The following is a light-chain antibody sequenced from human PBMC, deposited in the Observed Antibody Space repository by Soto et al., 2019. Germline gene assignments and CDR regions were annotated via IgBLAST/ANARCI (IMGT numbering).Light chain of an antibody. V-gene: IGKV1-8*01. J-gene: IGKJ5*01. Sequence: AIRMTQSPSSFSASTGDRVTITCRASQGISSYLAWYQQKPGKAPKLLIYAASTLQSGVPSRFSGSGSGTEFTLTISSLQSEDFAVYYCQQYNNWPLITFGQGTRLEIK. CDR1: QGISSY. CDR3: QQYNNWPLIT. CDR2: AAS.